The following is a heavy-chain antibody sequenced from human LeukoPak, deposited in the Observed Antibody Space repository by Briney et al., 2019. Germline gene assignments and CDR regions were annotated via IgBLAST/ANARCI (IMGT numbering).Heavy chain of an antibody. CDR1: GYSISSGYY. J-gene: IGHJ3*02. V-gene: IGHV4-38-2*01. CDR3: VGGPDAFDI. D-gene: IGHD3-16*01. CDR2: IYHSGST. Sequence: SETLSLTRAVSGYSISSGYYWGWIRQPPGKGLEWIGSIYHSGSTYYNPSLKSRVTISLDTSKNQFSLKLSSVTAADTAVYYCVGGPDAFDIWGQGTMVTVSS.